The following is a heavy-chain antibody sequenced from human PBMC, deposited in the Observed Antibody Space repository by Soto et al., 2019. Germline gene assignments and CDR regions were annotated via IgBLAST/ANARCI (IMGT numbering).Heavy chain of an antibody. J-gene: IGHJ4*02. CDR2: ITEGGGGI. CDR1: GFSFGNSP. D-gene: IGHD2-21*02. Sequence: VQLLESGGGFVQPGGSLKLSCVASGFSFGNSPMSWVRQAPGRGLEWVAAITEGGGGIYYATFVKGRFVVSRDNSKNTLFLEMNTLRVDDTATYYCAKNVPVGGLCYWCPPGNWGQGVVVTVGS. CDR3: AKNVPVGGLCYWCPPGN. V-gene: IGHV3-23*01.